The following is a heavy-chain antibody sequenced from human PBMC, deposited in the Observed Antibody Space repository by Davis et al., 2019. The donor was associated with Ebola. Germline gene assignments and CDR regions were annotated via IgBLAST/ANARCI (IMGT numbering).Heavy chain of an antibody. V-gene: IGHV3-21*01. CDR1: GFTFSSYS. J-gene: IGHJ5*02. Sequence: PGGSLRLSCAASGFTFSSYSMNWVRQAPGKGLEWVSSISSSSSYIYYPDSVRGRFTISRDSAKNSLYLQMNSLRAEDTAVYYCAKGPPLEWLDPWGQGTLVTVSS. CDR3: AKGPPLEWLDP. D-gene: IGHD3-3*01. CDR2: ISSSSSYI.